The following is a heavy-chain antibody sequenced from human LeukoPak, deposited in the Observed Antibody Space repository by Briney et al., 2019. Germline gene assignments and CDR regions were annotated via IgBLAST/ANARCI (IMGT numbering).Heavy chain of an antibody. J-gene: IGHJ5*02. Sequence: ASGKVSCKASGGTFSSYAISWVRQAPGQGLEWMGRIIPIFGTANYAQKFQGRVTITTDESTSTAYMELSRLRSEDTAVYYCARDRQTYGEYDPSGQGTLVTVSS. CDR3: ARDRQTYGEYDP. CDR2: IIPIFGTA. V-gene: IGHV1-69*05. D-gene: IGHD4-17*01. CDR1: GGTFSSYA.